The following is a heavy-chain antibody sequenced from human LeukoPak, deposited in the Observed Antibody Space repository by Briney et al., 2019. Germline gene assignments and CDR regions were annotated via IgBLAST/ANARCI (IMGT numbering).Heavy chain of an antibody. Sequence: GASVKVSCKASGYTFTGYYMHWVRQAPGQGPEWMGWINPNSGGTNYAQKFQGRVTMTRDTSLSTVYMELSRLRSDDTAVYYCATQATSGWHFSWGQEPWSPSPQ. CDR1: GYTFTGYY. V-gene: IGHV1-2*02. D-gene: IGHD6-19*01. CDR2: INPNSGGT. J-gene: IGHJ5*01. CDR3: ATQATSGWHFS.